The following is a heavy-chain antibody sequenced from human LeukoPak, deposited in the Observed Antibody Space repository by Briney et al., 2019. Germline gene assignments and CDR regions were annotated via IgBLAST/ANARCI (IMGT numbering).Heavy chain of an antibody. CDR1: AFTVSRNY. V-gene: IGHV3-53*01. Sequence: GGSLRLSCAASAFTVSRNYMRWVRQAPGKGLEWVSIIFSGGSTYYADSVKGRFTISRDNSKNEFYLQMNSLRAEDTAVYYCAWGACDGDCYYGFEYWGQGTLVTVSS. CDR2: IFSGGST. D-gene: IGHD2-21*02. CDR3: AWGACDGDCYYGFEY. J-gene: IGHJ4*02.